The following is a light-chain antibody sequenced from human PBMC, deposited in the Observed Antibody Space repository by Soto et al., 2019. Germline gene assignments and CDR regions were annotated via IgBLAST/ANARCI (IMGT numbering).Light chain of an antibody. V-gene: IGLV4-69*01. Sequence: QSVLTQSPSASASLGASVKLTCTLSSGHSTYAIAWHQQQPQKGPRYLMKLNSDGSHSKGDGIPDRFSGSSSGAERYLTISSLQSEDEADYYCQTWGTGIQVIFGGGIKLTVL. CDR1: SGHSTYA. CDR3: QTWGTGIQVI. CDR2: LNSDGSH. J-gene: IGLJ2*01.